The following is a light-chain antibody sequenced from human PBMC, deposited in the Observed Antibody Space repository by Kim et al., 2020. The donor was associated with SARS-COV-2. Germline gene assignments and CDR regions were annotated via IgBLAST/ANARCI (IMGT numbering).Light chain of an antibody. CDR1: KLGDKY. Sequence: SYELTQPPSVSVSPGQTASITCSGYKLGDKYVSWYQQKPGRPPVVVIYQDNQRPSGIPERFSGSNSGNTATLTISGTQAMDEADYYCQAWDSSTHNYV. J-gene: IGLJ1*01. CDR3: QAWDSSTHNYV. V-gene: IGLV3-1*01. CDR2: QDN.